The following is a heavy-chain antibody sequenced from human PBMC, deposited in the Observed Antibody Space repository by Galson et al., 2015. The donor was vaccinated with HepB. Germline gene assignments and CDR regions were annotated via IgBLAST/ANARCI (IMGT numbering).Heavy chain of an antibody. CDR2: ISAYNGST. J-gene: IGHJ4*02. Sequence: SVKVSCKASGYTFTSYGISWVRQAPGQGLEWMGWISAYNGSTNYAQKLQGRVTMTTDTSTSTAYMELRSLRSDDTAVYYCARPTKAYCSGDSCSPFDYWGQGTLVTVSS. CDR3: ARPTKAYCSGDSCSPFDY. V-gene: IGHV1-18*01. D-gene: IGHD2-15*01. CDR1: GYTFTSYG.